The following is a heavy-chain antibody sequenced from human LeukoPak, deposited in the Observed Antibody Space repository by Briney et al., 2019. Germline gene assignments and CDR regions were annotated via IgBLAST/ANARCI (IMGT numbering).Heavy chain of an antibody. D-gene: IGHD6-6*01. V-gene: IGHV4-38-2*02. CDR3: ARDMGSRDRIAGRTPFDY. Sequence: NPSETLSLTCTVSDDSITIYYWGWIRQPPGKGLEWIASIFHSGVTYYNPSLKSRVTISVDTSKNQFSLKLSSVTAADTAVYYCARDMGSRDRIAGRTPFDYWGQGTLVTVSS. J-gene: IGHJ4*02. CDR1: DDSITIYY. CDR2: IFHSGVT.